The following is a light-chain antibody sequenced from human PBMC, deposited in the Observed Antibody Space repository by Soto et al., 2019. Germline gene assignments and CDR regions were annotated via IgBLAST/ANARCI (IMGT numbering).Light chain of an antibody. CDR3: QQYGSSPPVT. CDR1: QSVSSSY. J-gene: IGKJ5*01. Sequence: EIVLTQSPGTLSLSPGERATLSCRASQSVSSSYLAWYQQKPGQAPRLLFFGASIRATGIPARFSGSGSGTDFTLTIHSLQSEDFAVYYCQQYGSSPPVTFGQGARLEI. CDR2: GAS. V-gene: IGKV3-20*01.